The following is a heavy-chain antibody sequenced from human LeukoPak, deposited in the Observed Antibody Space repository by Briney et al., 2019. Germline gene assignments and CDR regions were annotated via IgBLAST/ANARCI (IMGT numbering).Heavy chain of an antibody. CDR3: ARDKHYDMLTGYPYYGMDV. Sequence: SETLSLTCTVSGASITSYYWSWIRQSPGKGLEWIGYIYYSGSTNYNPSLKSRVTTSIDTSKKQLSLKLRSVTAADTAVYYCARDKHYDMLTGYPYYGMDVWAKGPRSPSP. CDR1: GASITSYY. CDR2: IYYSGST. D-gene: IGHD3-9*01. J-gene: IGHJ6*02. V-gene: IGHV4-59*12.